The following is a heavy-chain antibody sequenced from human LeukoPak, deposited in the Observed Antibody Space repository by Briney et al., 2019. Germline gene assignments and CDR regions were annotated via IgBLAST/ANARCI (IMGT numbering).Heavy chain of an antibody. CDR3: ARERNQLTLPIDY. Sequence: GGSLRLSCAASGFTFSSYTMNWVRQAPGKGLEWVSYITSVGNTVYYADSVKGRFTIFRDNAKNSLYLQMNSLRDEDTAVYYCARERNQLTLPIDYWGQGTLVTVSS. CDR2: ITSVGNTV. J-gene: IGHJ4*02. D-gene: IGHD1-1*01. V-gene: IGHV3-48*02. CDR1: GFTFSSYT.